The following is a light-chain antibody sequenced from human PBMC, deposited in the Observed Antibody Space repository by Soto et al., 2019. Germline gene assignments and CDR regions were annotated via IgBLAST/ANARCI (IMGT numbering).Light chain of an antibody. CDR3: QSYDSSLSGHVV. J-gene: IGLJ2*01. V-gene: IGLV1-40*01. CDR2: GNS. CDR1: SSNIGAGYD. Sequence: QSVLTQPPSVSGAPGQRVTISCTGSSSNIGAGYDVHWYQQLPATAPKLLIYGNSNRPSGVPDRFSGSKSGTSASLAITGLQAEDEADYYCQSYDSSLSGHVVFGGGTQLTVL.